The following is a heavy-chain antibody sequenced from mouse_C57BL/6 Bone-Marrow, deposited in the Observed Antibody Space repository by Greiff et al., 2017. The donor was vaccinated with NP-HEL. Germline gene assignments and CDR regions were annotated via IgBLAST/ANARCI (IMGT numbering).Heavy chain of an antibody. V-gene: IGHV1-64*01. J-gene: IGHJ2*01. D-gene: IGHD1-1*01. CDR2: IHPNSGST. CDR1: GYTFTSYW. CDR3: ATYYYGSSDFDY. Sequence: QVQLQQPGAELVKPGASVKLSCKASGYTFTSYWMHWVKQRPGQGLEWIGMIHPNSGSTNYNVKFKSKATLTVDKSSSTAYMQLSSLTSEDSAVYYCATYYYGSSDFDYWGQGTTLTVSS.